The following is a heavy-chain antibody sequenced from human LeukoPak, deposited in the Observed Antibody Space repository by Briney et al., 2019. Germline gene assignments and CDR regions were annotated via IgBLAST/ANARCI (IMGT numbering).Heavy chain of an antibody. CDR3: ARDTGVIRLSYFDY. Sequence: SETLSLTCTVSGGSISSYYWSWIRQPPGKGLEWIGYIYYSGSTNYNPSLKSRVTISVDTSKNQFSLKLSSVTAADTAVYYCARDTGVIRLSYFDYWGQGTLVTVSS. CDR1: GGSISSYY. CDR2: IYYSGST. V-gene: IGHV4-59*12. D-gene: IGHD3-16*02. J-gene: IGHJ4*02.